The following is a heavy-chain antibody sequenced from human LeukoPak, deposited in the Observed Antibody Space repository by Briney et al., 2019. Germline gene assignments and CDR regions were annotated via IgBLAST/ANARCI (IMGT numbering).Heavy chain of an antibody. CDR1: GFTFSMYA. CDR3: ARKAAAGPSYYYYMDV. Sequence: PGRSLRLSCAASGFTFSMYAMHWVRQAPGKGLEWVAVISYDGSNKYYADSVKGRFTISRDNSKNTLYLQMSSLRAEDTAVYYCARKAAAGPSYYYYMDVWGKGTTVTVSS. J-gene: IGHJ6*03. CDR2: ISYDGSNK. V-gene: IGHV3-30-3*01. D-gene: IGHD6-13*01.